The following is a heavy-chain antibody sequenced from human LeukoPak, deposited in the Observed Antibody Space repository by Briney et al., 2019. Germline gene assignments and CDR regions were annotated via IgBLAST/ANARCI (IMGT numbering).Heavy chain of an antibody. V-gene: IGHV5-51*01. CDR2: IYTGDSDT. Sequence: GESLKISCKGSGYSFTSYWIGWVRRMPAKGLEWMGIIYTGDSDTRYSPSFQGQVTISADKSISTAYLQWSSLKASDTAMYYCARRLPFGVADYWGQGTLVTVPS. J-gene: IGHJ4*02. CDR3: ARRLPFGVADY. CDR1: GYSFTSYW. D-gene: IGHD3-3*01.